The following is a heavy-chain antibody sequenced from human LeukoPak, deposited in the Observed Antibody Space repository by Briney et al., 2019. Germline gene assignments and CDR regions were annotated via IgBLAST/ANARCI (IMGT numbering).Heavy chain of an antibody. V-gene: IGHV3-15*07. J-gene: IGHJ4*02. CDR2: IKSKTFGGAT. CDR1: GFTFSSYA. D-gene: IGHD3-22*01. CDR3: FISYYDSNGYLYFDY. Sequence: KAGGSLRLSCAASGFTFSSYAMNWVRQAPGKGLEWVGRIKSKTFGGATDYAAPVKGRFTISRDDSKNTLYLQMNSLKTEDTGVYYCFISYYDSNGYLYFDYWGQGTLVTVSS.